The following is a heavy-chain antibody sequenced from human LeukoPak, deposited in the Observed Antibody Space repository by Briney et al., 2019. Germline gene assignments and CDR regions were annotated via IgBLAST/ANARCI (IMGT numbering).Heavy chain of an antibody. V-gene: IGHV3-23*05. D-gene: IGHD3-16*01. CDR2: ISRTGAYT. CDR3: AKLPAPGGDYVFFDC. CDR1: GVSFTDCG. Sequence: GGSLRLSCAASGVSFTDCGMGWVRQPPGKGLEWVSTISRTGAYTYYADPVKGRFSISSDNPKNTLYLRVASPRVEDTAIYYCAKLPAPGGDYVFFDCWGKGTLVTVSS. J-gene: IGHJ4*02.